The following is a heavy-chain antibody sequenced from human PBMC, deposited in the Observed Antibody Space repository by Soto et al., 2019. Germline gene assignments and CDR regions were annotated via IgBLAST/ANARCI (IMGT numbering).Heavy chain of an antibody. Sequence: SETLSLTCTVSGGSISSYYLSWIRQPPGKGLEWIGYIYDSGSTYYNPSLKSRVTISVDTSKNQFSLKLSSVTAADTAVYYCASVSYSSYPRYYYYGMDVWGQGTTVTVS. CDR3: ASVSYSSYPRYYYYGMDV. CDR2: IYDSGST. J-gene: IGHJ6*02. CDR1: GGSISSYY. D-gene: IGHD6-6*01. V-gene: IGHV4-59*12.